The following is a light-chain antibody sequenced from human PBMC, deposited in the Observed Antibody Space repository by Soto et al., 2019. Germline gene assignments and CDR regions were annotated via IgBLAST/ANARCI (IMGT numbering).Light chain of an antibody. J-gene: IGKJ1*01. V-gene: IGKV3-20*01. CDR1: QNVISTH. CDR2: GTS. CDR3: HQYFGSVWT. Sequence: EIALTQSPGTLSLSPGERATLSCRASQNVISTHLAWFQQKPGQAPRLLIYGTSIRAAGIPDRFSGSGSGTDFTLTIRRLEPEDFAVYYCHQYFGSVWTFGQGTKVDI.